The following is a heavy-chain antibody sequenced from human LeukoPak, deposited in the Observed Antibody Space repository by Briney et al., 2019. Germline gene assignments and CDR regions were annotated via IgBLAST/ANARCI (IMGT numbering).Heavy chain of an antibody. CDR3: ARNLAGVYYYYYGMDV. CDR2: IKQDGSEK. Sequence: GGSLRLSCAASGFTFSSYWMSWVRQAPGKGLEWVANIKQDGSEKYYVDSVKGRFTISRDNAKNSLYLQMNSLRAEDTAVYYCARNLAGVYYYYYGMDVWGQGTTVTVSS. J-gene: IGHJ6*02. D-gene: IGHD6-19*01. CDR1: GFTFSSYW. V-gene: IGHV3-7*01.